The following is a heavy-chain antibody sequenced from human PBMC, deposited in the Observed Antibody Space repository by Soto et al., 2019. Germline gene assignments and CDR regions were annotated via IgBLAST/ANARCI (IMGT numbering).Heavy chain of an antibody. J-gene: IGHJ3*02. V-gene: IGHV3-21*01. CDR1: GFTFSSYS. D-gene: IGHD5-12*01. CDR3: ARRLGANPAAFDI. CDR2: ISSSSSYI. Sequence: PGGSLRLSCAASGFTFSSYSMNWVRQAPGKGLEWVSSISSSSSYIYYADSVKGRFTISRDNAKNSLYLQMNSLRAEDTAVYYCARRLGANPAAFDIWGQGTMVTVSS.